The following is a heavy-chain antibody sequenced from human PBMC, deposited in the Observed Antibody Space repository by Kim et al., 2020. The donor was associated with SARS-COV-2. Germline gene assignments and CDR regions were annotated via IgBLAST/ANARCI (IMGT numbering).Heavy chain of an antibody. J-gene: IGHJ5*02. CDR3: ASDQGSKGYSYGKHNWFDP. CDR2: INPNSGGT. CDR1: GYTFTGYY. D-gene: IGHD5-18*01. Sequence: ASVKVSCKASGYTFTGYYMHWVRQAPGQGLEWMGRINPNSGGTNYAQKFQGRVTMTRDTSISTAYMELSRLRSDDTAVYYCASDQGSKGYSYGKHNWFDPWGQGTLVTVSS. V-gene: IGHV1-2*06.